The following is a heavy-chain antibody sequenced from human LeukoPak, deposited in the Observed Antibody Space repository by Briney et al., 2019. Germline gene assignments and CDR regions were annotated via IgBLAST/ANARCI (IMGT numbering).Heavy chain of an antibody. Sequence: PGGSLRLSCAASGFTVSSNYMSWARQAPGKGLEWVSVIYSGGSTYYADSVKGRFTISRDNSKNTLYLQMNSLRAEDTAVYYCARHGRSHPPRTEPEPAAIQYYYYYMDVWGKGTTVTVSS. CDR2: IYSGGST. D-gene: IGHD2-2*01. J-gene: IGHJ6*03. CDR3: ARHGRSHPPRTEPEPAAIQYYYYYMDV. V-gene: IGHV3-66*02. CDR1: GFTVSSNY.